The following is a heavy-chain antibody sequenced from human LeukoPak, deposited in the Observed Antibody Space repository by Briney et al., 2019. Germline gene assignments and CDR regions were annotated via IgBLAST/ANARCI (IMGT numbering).Heavy chain of an antibody. CDR3: AAEYHHDSGFDY. V-gene: IGHV1-58*02. CDR2: IVVGSGNT. Sequence: TSVKVSCKASGFTFTSSAMQWVRQARGQRLEWIGWIVVGSGNTSYAQKFQERVTITRDMSTSTAYMELSSLRSEDTAVYYCAAEYHHDSGFDYWGQGTLVTVSS. CDR1: GFTFTSSA. J-gene: IGHJ4*02. D-gene: IGHD1-1*01.